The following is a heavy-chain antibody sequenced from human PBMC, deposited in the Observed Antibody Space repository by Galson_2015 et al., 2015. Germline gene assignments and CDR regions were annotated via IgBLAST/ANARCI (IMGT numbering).Heavy chain of an antibody. J-gene: IGHJ4*02. V-gene: IGHV4-34*01. CDR2: INHSGST. D-gene: IGHD3-10*01. CDR1: GGSFSGYY. CDR3: ARGGNYYGSGSYLRY. Sequence: ETLSLTCAVYGGSFSGYYWSWIRQPPGKGLEWIGEINHSGSTNYNPSLKSRVTISVDTSKNQFSLKLSSVTAADTAVYYCARGGNYYGSGSYLRYWGQGTLVTVSS.